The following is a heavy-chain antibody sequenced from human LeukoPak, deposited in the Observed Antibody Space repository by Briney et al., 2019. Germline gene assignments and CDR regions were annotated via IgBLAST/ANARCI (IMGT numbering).Heavy chain of an antibody. Sequence: GASVKVSCKASGYTFTSYDINWVRQATGQGLEWMGWINPNSGGTNYAQKFQGRVTMTRDTSISTAYMELSRLRSDDTAVYYCARTRLGCSSTSCYTYDGFDYWGQGTLVTVSS. CDR1: GYTFTSYD. J-gene: IGHJ4*02. CDR2: INPNSGGT. V-gene: IGHV1-2*02. D-gene: IGHD2-2*02. CDR3: ARTRLGCSSTSCYTYDGFDY.